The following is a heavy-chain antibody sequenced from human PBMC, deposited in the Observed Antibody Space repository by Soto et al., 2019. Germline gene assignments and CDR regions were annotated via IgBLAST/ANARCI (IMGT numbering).Heavy chain of an antibody. J-gene: IGHJ6*02. D-gene: IGHD6-19*01. CDR2: ISTSGRDT. Sequence: EVQLLESGGGLVQPGGSLRLSCAASGFSFSSYAMNWVRKAPGKGLEWVSGISTSGRDTYYADSVKGRFTISRDNSKSTLYLLMNSLRAEDTAIYYCAKYLGSSGWLLFGLVVWGRGTTVIASS. CDR3: AKYLGSSGWLLFGLVV. V-gene: IGHV3-23*01. CDR1: GFSFSSYA.